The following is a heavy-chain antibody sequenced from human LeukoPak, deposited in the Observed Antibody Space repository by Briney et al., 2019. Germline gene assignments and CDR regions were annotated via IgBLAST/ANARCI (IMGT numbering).Heavy chain of an antibody. CDR1: GVSISSTNSY. D-gene: IGHD6-13*01. J-gene: IGHJ4*02. CDR2: ISYSGST. CDR3: ASSGLRAAAGGGVIDY. V-gene: IGHV4-39*07. Sequence: PSETLSLTCTVSGVSISSTNSYWGWIRQPPGQGLEWIGTISYSGSTYYNPSLKSRVTISVDTSKNQFSLKLSSVTAADTAVYYCASSGLRAAAGGGVIDYWGQGTLVTVSS.